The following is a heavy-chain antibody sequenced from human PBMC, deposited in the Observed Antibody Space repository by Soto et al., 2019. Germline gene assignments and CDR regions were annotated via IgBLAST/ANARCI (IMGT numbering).Heavy chain of an antibody. Sequence: GGSLRLSCAASGFTFSSYGMHWVRQAPGKGLEWVAVIWYDGSNKYYADSVKGRFTISRDNSKNTLYLQMNSLRAEDTAVYYCAIDGSTSCYASCNYYYYMDVWGKGTTVTVSS. CDR2: IWYDGSNK. D-gene: IGHD2-2*01. J-gene: IGHJ6*03. V-gene: IGHV3-33*01. CDR3: AIDGSTSCYASCNYYYYMDV. CDR1: GFTFSSYG.